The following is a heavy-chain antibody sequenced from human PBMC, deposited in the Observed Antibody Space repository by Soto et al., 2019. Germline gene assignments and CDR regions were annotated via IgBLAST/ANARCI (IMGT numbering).Heavy chain of an antibody. Sequence: PGGSLRLSCAASGLTFSNYGMHWVRQAPGKGLEWVAHISYDGSNEHYVDSVKGRFTISRDNSKNTLYLQMTSLRAEDTAVYYCGEGSYYYGGYGYYSMDVWGQGTMVTVSS. CDR3: GEGSYYYGGYGYYSMDV. CDR2: ISYDGSNE. D-gene: IGHD3-10*01. J-gene: IGHJ6*02. CDR1: GLTFSNYG. V-gene: IGHV3-30*03.